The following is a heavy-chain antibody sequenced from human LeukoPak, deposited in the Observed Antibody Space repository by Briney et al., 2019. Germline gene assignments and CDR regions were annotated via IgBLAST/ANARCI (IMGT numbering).Heavy chain of an antibody. J-gene: IGHJ4*02. CDR3: ARALVGATPLDY. CDR2: IYHSGST. D-gene: IGHD1-26*01. Sequence: SETLFLTCAVSGGSISSSNWWSWVRQPPGKGLEWIGEIYHSGSTNYSPSLKSRVTISVDKSKNQFSLKLSSVTAADTAVYYCARALVGATPLDYWGQGTLVTVSS. V-gene: IGHV4-4*02. CDR1: GGSISSSNW.